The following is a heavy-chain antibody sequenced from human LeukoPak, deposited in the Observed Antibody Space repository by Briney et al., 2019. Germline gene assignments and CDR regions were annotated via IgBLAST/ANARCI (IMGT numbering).Heavy chain of an antibody. CDR3: ARATKRGYSYYYFDY. D-gene: IGHD5-18*01. J-gene: IGHJ4*02. V-gene: IGHV4-34*01. Sequence: SETLSLTCAVYGGSFSGYYWSWIRQPPGKGLEWIGEINHRGSTNYNPSLKSRVTISVDTSKNQFSLKLSSVTAADTAVYYCARATKRGYSYYYFDYWGQGTLVTVSS. CDR2: INHRGST. CDR1: GGSFSGYY.